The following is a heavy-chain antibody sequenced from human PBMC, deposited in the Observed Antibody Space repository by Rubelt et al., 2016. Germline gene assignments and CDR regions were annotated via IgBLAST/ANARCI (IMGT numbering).Heavy chain of an antibody. CDR3: ARRGIVGSYFDY. J-gene: IGHJ4*02. V-gene: IGHV4-39*01. Sequence: QLQLQESGPGLVKPSETLSLTCTVSGGSISSSIYYWGWIRQPPGKGLEWIGSIYYSGSTYYNPSLKSRVTISVDTSKNQCSLKLGSVTAADTAVYYCARRGIVGSYFDYWGQGTLVTVSS. CDR2: IYYSGST. CDR1: GGSISSSIYY. D-gene: IGHD1-26*01.